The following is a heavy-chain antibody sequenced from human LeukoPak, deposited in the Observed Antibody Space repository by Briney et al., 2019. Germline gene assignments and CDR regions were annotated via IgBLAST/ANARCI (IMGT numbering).Heavy chain of an antibody. D-gene: IGHD3-10*02. J-gene: IGHJ5*02. CDR2: IYYSGST. V-gene: IGHV4-59*01. Sequence: SETLSLTCTVSGGSISSYYRSWIRQPPGKGLEWIGYIYYSGSTNYNPSLKSRVTISVDTSKNQFSLKLSSVTAADTAVYYCAREIGLFDWFDPWGQGTLVTVSS. CDR1: GGSISSYY. CDR3: AREIGLFDWFDP.